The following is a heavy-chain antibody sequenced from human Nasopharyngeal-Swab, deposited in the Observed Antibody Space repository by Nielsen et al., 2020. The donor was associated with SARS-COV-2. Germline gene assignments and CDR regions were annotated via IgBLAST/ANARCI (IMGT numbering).Heavy chain of an antibody. CDR1: GDSISRYY. V-gene: IGHV4-59*12. CDR3: AREVVGGLVDS. D-gene: IGHD1-26*01. J-gene: IGHJ4*02. CDR2: FSYSVIT. Sequence: SETLSLTCTVSGDSISRYYWGWIRQPPGKGLEWIGDFSYSVITHYNASLKSRATISLDTSKNQFSLKLSSATAADTGVYYCAREVVGGLVDSWGQGILVTVSS.